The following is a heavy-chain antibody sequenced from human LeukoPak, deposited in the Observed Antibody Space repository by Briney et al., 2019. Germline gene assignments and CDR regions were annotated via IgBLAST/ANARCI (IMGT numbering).Heavy chain of an antibody. CDR1: GFTFSSYG. CDR2: IRYDRSNK. D-gene: IGHD2-2*01. CDR3: AKTDIVVVPAANSHWFDP. V-gene: IGHV3-30*02. J-gene: IGHJ5*02. Sequence: GGSLRLSCAASGFTFSSYGMHWVRQAPGKGLEWVAFIRYDRSNKYYADSVKGRFTISRDNSKNTLYLQMNSLRAEDTAVYYCAKTDIVVVPAANSHWFDPWGQGTLVTVSS.